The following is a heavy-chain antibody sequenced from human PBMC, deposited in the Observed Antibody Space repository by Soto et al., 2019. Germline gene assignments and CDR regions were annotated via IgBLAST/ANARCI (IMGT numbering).Heavy chain of an antibody. V-gene: IGHV3-7*01. Sequence: EVQLVESGGGVVQPGGSLRLSCAASGFSFRTYWMAWVRQAPGKGLERVANINQDESEKHYVDSVKGRFTISRDNAKSSLYLQMNSLRAEDTAVYYCVSSNIVGRPGGGQGTMVTVSS. CDR3: VSSNIVGRPG. CDR2: INQDESEK. D-gene: IGHD6-6*01. CDR1: GFSFRTYW. J-gene: IGHJ3*01.